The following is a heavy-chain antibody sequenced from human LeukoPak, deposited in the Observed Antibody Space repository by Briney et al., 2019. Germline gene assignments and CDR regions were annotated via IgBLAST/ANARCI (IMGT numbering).Heavy chain of an antibody. J-gene: IGHJ4*02. D-gene: IGHD3-22*01. V-gene: IGHV3-66*01. CDR2: IYSGGST. Sequence: GGSLRLSCAASGFTFSSYWMSWVRQAPGKGLEWVSVIYSGGSTYYADSVKGRFTISRDNSKNTLYLQMNSLRAEDTAVYYCAREYYYDSSGYLIYWGQGTLVTVSS. CDR1: GFTFSSYW. CDR3: AREYYYDSSGYLIY.